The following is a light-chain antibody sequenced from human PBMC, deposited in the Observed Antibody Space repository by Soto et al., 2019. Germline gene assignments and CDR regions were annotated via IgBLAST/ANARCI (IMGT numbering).Light chain of an antibody. CDR2: GAS. CDR3: QQYGSSPWT. J-gene: IGKJ1*01. Sequence: EIVLTQSPGTLSLSPGEGATLSCRASQSVSRNYLAWYQQKPGQAPRLLIYGASSRATGIPDRFSGSGSGTDFTLTISRLEPEDLAVYYCQQYGSSPWTFGQGTKVDIK. V-gene: IGKV3-20*01. CDR1: QSVSRNY.